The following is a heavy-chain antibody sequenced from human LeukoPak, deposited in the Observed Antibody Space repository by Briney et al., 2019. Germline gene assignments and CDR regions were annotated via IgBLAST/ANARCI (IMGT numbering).Heavy chain of an antibody. CDR2: IYYSGST. J-gene: IGHJ4*02. Sequence: SETLSLTCTVSGGSISSYYWSWIRQPPGKGLEWIGYIYYSGSTNYNPSLKSRVTISVDTSKNQFSLKLSSVTAADTAVYYCARVAAAGYFDYWGQGTLVSVSS. V-gene: IGHV4-59*01. D-gene: IGHD6-13*01. CDR3: ARVAAAGYFDY. CDR1: GGSISSYY.